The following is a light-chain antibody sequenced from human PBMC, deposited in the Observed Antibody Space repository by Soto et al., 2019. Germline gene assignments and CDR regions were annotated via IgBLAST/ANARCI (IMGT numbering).Light chain of an antibody. J-gene: IGLJ1*01. CDR3: RSDAGSNNSV. V-gene: IGLV2-8*01. CDR1: SSDVGAYNY. Sequence: QFVLTPAPSALGSSGHSVSISSTGTSSDVGAYNYVSWYQQHPGKAPKLMIYEVAKRPSGVPDRFSGSKSGNTASLTVSGLQAEDEADYFCRSDAGSNNSVFGTGTKVTVL. CDR2: EVA.